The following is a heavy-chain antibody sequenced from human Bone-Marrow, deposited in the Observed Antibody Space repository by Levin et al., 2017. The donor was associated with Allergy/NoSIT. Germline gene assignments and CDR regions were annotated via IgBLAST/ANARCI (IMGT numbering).Heavy chain of an antibody. J-gene: IGHJ6*02. CDR3: ARDHYGDYHPSSGLRGMDV. CDR1: GYIFTTYY. Sequence: ASVKVSCKASGYIFTTYYLHWVRQAPGQGLEWMGRINSNSGDTRYTQKFQGRVTMTRDTSITTAYMELTRLTSDDTAVYYCARDHYGDYHPSSGLRGMDVWGQGTTVTVSS. V-gene: IGHV1-2*06. CDR2: INSNSGDT. D-gene: IGHD4-17*01.